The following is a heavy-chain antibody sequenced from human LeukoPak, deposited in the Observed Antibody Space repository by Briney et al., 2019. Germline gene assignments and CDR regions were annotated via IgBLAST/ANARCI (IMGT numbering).Heavy chain of an antibody. J-gene: IGHJ4*02. V-gene: IGHV1-8*01. D-gene: IGHD1-26*01. Sequence: RRASVKVSCTASGYTFTSYDINWVRQATGQGLEWMGWMNPNSGNTGYAQKFQGRVTMTRNTSISTAYMELSSLRSEDTAVYYCARAGLYSGSYYSDYWGQGTLVTVSS. CDR1: GYTFTSYD. CDR3: ARAGLYSGSYYSDY. CDR2: MNPNSGNT.